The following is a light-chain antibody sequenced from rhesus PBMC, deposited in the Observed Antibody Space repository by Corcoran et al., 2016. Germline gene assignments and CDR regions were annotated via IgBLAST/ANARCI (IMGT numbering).Light chain of an antibody. J-gene: IGKJ2*01. Sequence: DIQMTQSPSSLSAPVGDTVTITCRASQSISSWLDWYQQTPGNAPKLLSSEASRLQSGVPSRFSVSGSGTDFTHTISSLQAEDFAAYYCLNYNSYPYSFGQETKVEIK. CDR2: EAS. CDR3: LNYNSYPYS. CDR1: QSISSW. V-gene: IGKV1-22*01.